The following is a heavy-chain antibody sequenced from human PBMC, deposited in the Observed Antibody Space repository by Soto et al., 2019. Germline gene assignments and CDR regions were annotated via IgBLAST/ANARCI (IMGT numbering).Heavy chain of an antibody. V-gene: IGHV4-34*01. CDR3: ASFSAAGTVSNFDY. CDR2: INHSGST. D-gene: IGHD6-13*01. Sequence: SETLSLTCAVYGGSFSGYYWSWIRQPPGKGLEWIGEINHSGSTNYNPSLKSRVTISVDTSKNQFSLKLSSVTAADTAVYYCASFSAAGTVSNFDYWGQGTLVTVSS. CDR1: GGSFSGYY. J-gene: IGHJ4*02.